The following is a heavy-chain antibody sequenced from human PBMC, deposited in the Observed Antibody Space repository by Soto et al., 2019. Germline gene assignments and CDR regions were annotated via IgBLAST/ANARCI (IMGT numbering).Heavy chain of an antibody. D-gene: IGHD3-3*01. CDR2: INPNSGGT. CDR1: GYTFTSYA. J-gene: IGHJ6*02. V-gene: IGHV1-2*04. Sequence: ASVKVSCKASGYTFTSYAMHWVRQAPGQGLEWMGWINPNSGGTNYAQKFQGWVTMTRDTSISTAYMELSRLRSDDTAVYYCARDLSPADFWSGRERGGMDVWGQGTTVTVSS. CDR3: ARDLSPADFWSGRERGGMDV.